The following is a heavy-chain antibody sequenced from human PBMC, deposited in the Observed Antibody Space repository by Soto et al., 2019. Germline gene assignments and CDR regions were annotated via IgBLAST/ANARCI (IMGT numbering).Heavy chain of an antibody. V-gene: IGHV3-23*01. D-gene: IGHD6-13*01. CDR1: GFTFSSYA. CDR3: AKGFRYSSSPEVKSALIGQIAAAGTAGIVDY. CDR2: ISGSGGST. J-gene: IGHJ4*02. Sequence: GGSLRLSCAASGFTFSSYAMSWVRQAPGKGLEWVSAISGSGGSTYYADSVKGRFTISRDNSKNTLYLQMNSLRAEDTAVYYCAKGFRYSSSPEVKSALIGQIAAAGTAGIVDYWGQGTLVTVSS.